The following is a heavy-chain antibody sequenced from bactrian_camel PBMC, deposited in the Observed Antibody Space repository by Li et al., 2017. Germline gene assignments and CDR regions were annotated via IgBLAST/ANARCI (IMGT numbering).Heavy chain of an antibody. CDR3: VKFWSWVPYNY. D-gene: IGHD5*01. V-gene: IGHV3S40*01. CDR1: GFTFSIGD. J-gene: IGHJ4*01. Sequence: VQLVESGGGLVQPGGSLRLSCAASGFTFSIGDMSWVRQAPGKGLEWVSGISSGGGRTYYADSVKGRFTISRDDAKNTLYLQLNSLETEDTAMYYCVKFWSWVPYNYWGQGTQVTVS. CDR2: ISSGGGRT.